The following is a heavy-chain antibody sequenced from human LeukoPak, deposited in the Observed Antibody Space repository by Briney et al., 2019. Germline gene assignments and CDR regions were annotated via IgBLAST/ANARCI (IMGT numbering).Heavy chain of an antibody. V-gene: IGHV4-34*01. CDR1: GGSISSYY. J-gene: IGHJ4*02. CDR2: INHSGST. D-gene: IGHD1-26*01. CDR3: ARREKVGVTFDY. Sequence: SETLSLTCTVSGGSISSYYWSWIRQPPGKGLEWIGEINHSGSTNYNPSLKSRVTISVDTSKNQFSLKLSSVTAADTAVYYCARREKVGVTFDYWGQGTLVTVSS.